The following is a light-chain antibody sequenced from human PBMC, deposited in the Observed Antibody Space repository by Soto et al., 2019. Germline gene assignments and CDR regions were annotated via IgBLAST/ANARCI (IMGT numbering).Light chain of an antibody. CDR1: STNIGAGYD. J-gene: IGLJ2*01. CDR3: QSYDSSLSSVV. V-gene: IGLV1-40*01. CDR2: GDS. Sequence: QSVLTQPPSVSGAPGQSVTISCTGSSTNIGAGYDVPWYQQLPGTAPKLLIYGDSNRPSGVPDRFSGSKSGTSASLAITGVLAEDEDDYYCQSYDSSLSSVVFGGGTKLTVL.